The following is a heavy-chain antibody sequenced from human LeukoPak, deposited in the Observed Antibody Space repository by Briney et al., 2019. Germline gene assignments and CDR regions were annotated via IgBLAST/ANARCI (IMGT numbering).Heavy chain of an antibody. V-gene: IGHV3-23*01. J-gene: IGHJ4*02. CDR1: GFTFSNYA. D-gene: IGHD2-2*01. Sequence: PGGSLTLSCTASGFTFSNYAMSWVRQAPATGLEWFSAITDSGGDTYYSDSVKGRFIISRDNSKNSLYLHMNSLRAEDTAVYHCAKGSSASRPYYFDYWGQGTLVTVSS. CDR2: ITDSGGDT. CDR3: AKGSSASRPYYFDY.